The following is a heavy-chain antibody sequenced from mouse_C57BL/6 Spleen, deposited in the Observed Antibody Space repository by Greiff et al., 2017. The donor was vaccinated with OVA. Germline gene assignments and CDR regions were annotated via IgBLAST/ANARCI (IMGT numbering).Heavy chain of an antibody. V-gene: IGHV1-64*01. CDR2: IHPNSGST. D-gene: IGHD2-10*02. CDR1: GYTFTSYW. Sequence: VQLQQPGAELVKPGASVKLSCKASGYTFTSYWMHWVKQRPGQGLEWIGMIHPNSGSTNYNEKFKSKATLTVDKSSSTAYMQLSSLTSEDSAVYYCARGPYGNYDYFGYWGQGTTLTVSS. J-gene: IGHJ2*01. CDR3: ARGPYGNYDYFGY.